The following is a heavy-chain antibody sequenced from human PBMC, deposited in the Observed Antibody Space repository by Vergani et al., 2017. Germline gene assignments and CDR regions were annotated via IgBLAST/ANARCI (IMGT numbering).Heavy chain of an antibody. V-gene: IGHV4-61*02. CDR3: ARDPLYSTTWPFLLLDMDV. CDR2: FYTGGGT. CDR1: GGSISSGSYY. D-gene: IGHD6-13*01. J-gene: IGHJ6*02. Sequence: QVQLQESGPGLVRPSQTLSLTCTVSGGSISSGSYYWSWFRQPAGKVLEWIGRFYTGGGTSYNPSLKSGVTISVDTSKNQFSLQLSSVTAADTAVYYCARDPLYSTTWPFLLLDMDVWGQGTTVTVSS.